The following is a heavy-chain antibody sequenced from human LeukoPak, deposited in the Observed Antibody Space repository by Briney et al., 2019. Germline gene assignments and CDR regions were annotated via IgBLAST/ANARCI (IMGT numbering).Heavy chain of an antibody. CDR3: ARDKLGATYFDY. V-gene: IGHV4-59*01. CDR2: IYYSGST. J-gene: IGHJ4*02. CDR1: GGSISSYY. Sequence: PSETLSLTCTVSGGSISSYYWSWIRQPPGKGLEWIGYIYYSGSTNYNPSLKSRVTISVDTSKNRFSLKLSSVTAADTAVYYCARDKLGATYFDYWGQGTLVTVSS. D-gene: IGHD1-26*01.